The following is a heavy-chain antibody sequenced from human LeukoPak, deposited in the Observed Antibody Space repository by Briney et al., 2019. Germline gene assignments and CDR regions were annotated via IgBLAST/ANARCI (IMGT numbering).Heavy chain of an antibody. Sequence: GGSLRLSCAASGFIVSSNYMNWVHQAPGKGLEWVSVIYTDGSTYYADSVKGRFTISRDISRNTVHLQMNSLRAGDTAVYYCARDPHGYNSYFDYWGQGTLVTVST. J-gene: IGHJ4*02. V-gene: IGHV3-53*01. CDR3: ARDPHGYNSYFDY. CDR1: GFIVSSNY. CDR2: IYTDGST. D-gene: IGHD5-24*01.